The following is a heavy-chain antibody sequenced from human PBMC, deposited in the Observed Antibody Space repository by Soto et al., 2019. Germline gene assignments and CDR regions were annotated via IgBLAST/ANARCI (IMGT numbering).Heavy chain of an antibody. CDR3: ARNRTF. CDR1: GFTFSRYW. J-gene: IGHJ4*02. CDR2: IKQDGSEK. V-gene: IGHV3-7*03. Sequence: EVQLVESGGGLVQPGGSLRLSCAASGFTFSRYWMRWVRQAPGKGLEWVANIKQDGSEKYYVDSVKGRFTIYRDKAKHSLYLQRNSLRADDTAVYYGARNRTFRGQGTPVTVYS.